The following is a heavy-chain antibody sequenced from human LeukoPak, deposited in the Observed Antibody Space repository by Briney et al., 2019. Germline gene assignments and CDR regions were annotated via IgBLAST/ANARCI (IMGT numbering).Heavy chain of an antibody. Sequence: ASVKVSCKASGYTFTGYYMHWVRQAPGQGLEWMGWISAYNGNTNYAQKLQGRVTMTTDTSTSTAYMELRSLRSDDTAVYYCARERKEDYVWGSYPRSFYYYYYMDVWGKGTTVTVSS. D-gene: IGHD3-16*02. CDR2: ISAYNGNT. V-gene: IGHV1-18*04. J-gene: IGHJ6*03. CDR3: ARERKEDYVWGSYPRSFYYYYYMDV. CDR1: GYTFTGYY.